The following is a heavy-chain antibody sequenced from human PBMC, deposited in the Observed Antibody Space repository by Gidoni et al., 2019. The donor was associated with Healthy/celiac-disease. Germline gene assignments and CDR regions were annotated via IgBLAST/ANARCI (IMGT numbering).Heavy chain of an antibody. Sequence: QVQLVQSGAEVKKPRSSVKVSCKASGGTFSSYAISWVRQAPGQGLEWMGGIIPIFGTANYAQKFQGRVTITADKSTSTAYRELSSLRSEDTAVYYCARTRPDIVVVPAAIGAFDIWGQGTMVTVSS. J-gene: IGHJ3*02. D-gene: IGHD2-2*01. CDR3: ARTRPDIVVVPAAIGAFDI. CDR2: IIPIFGTA. CDR1: GGTFSSYA. V-gene: IGHV1-69*06.